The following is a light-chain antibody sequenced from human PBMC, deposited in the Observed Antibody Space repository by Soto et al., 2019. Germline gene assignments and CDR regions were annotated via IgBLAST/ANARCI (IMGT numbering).Light chain of an antibody. V-gene: IGKV3-15*01. CDR1: ESVSDN. Sequence: EMVMTQSPATLSVSPGERATLSCRASESVSDNLAWYQQKPGQAPRLLIYGTSTRATGVPARFSGSGSGTDFTLTISSLQSEDSAVYYCHQYFKWPLTFGGGTKVEIK. CDR2: GTS. J-gene: IGKJ4*01. CDR3: HQYFKWPLT.